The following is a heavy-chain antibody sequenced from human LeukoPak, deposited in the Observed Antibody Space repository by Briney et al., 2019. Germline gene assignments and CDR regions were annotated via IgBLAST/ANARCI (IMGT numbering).Heavy chain of an antibody. CDR1: GCTFTSYD. J-gene: IGHJ4*02. CDR3: ARGPRDYGDCRSGYFVY. D-gene: IGHD4-17*01. V-gene: IGHV1-8*01. CDR2: MYPNSGNT. Sequence: ASVKVSCKVSGCTFTSYDINWVRQATGQGLEWMAWMYPNSGNTAYAQKFQGRVTMTRNTSIATAYMELSSLTSEDTAVYYCARGPRDYGDCRSGYFVYWGQRTLVTVSS.